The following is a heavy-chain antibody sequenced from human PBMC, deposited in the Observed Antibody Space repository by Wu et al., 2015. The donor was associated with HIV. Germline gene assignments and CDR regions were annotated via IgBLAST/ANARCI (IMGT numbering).Heavy chain of an antibody. D-gene: IGHD6-19*01. Sequence: QVQLVQSGAEVKKPGASVKVSCKASGYTFTDYYMHWVRQAPGQGLEYMGWINPNSGGTNYAQKFQGRVTMTRDTSISTAYMELSRLTSDDTAVYYCARDMGHEGRQWLVQPGAFDIWGQGTMVTVSS. CDR3: ARDMGHEGRQWLVQPGAFDI. J-gene: IGHJ3*02. CDR2: INPNSGGT. CDR1: GYTFTDYY. V-gene: IGHV1-2*02.